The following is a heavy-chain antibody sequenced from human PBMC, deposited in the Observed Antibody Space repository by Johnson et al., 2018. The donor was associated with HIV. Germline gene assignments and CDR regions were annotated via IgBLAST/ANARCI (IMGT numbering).Heavy chain of an antibody. Sequence: QVQLVESGGGVVQPGGSLRLSCAASGFTFISYGMHWVRQAPGKGLEWVAFIRYDGSNKYYADSVKGRFTISRDNSKNTLYLQMNSLRAEDTSVYYCAKTEDAFDIWGQGTMVTVSS. CDR3: AKTEDAFDI. V-gene: IGHV3-30*02. CDR1: GFTFISYG. CDR2: IRYDGSNK. J-gene: IGHJ3*02.